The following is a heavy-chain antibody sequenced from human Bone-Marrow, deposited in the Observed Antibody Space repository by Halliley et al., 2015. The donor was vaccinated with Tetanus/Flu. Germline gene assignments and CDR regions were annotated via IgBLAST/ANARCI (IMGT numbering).Heavy chain of an antibody. Sequence: QLVQSGAEVKKPGESLKISCKGSGYSFTNYWIGWVRQMPGKGLEWVGVVYPLDSDTRYSPSFQGQVTISADNSLNTAFLHWGSLKASDTAPYYCARHVEGAPWLGHTTGMDFWGQGTPVTVSS. CDR1: GYSFTNYW. CDR2: VYPLDSDT. V-gene: IGHV5-51*01. D-gene: IGHD1-1*01. CDR3: ARHVEGAPWLGHTTGMDF. J-gene: IGHJ6*01.